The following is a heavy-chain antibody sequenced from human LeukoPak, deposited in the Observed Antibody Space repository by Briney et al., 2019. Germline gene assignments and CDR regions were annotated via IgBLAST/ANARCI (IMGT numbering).Heavy chain of an antibody. D-gene: IGHD6-6*01. CDR3: ATTGQLVPDYYHYYMDV. J-gene: IGHJ6*03. CDR1: GGTFNRYG. Sequence: SVTVSCKASGGTFNRYGFTWVRQAPGQGLEWMGGIIPFLGTPNYAQKFQGRVTITTDESTSTAYMEVSSLTSEDTAVYYCATTGQLVPDYYHYYMDVWGLGTTVTVSS. V-gene: IGHV1-69*05. CDR2: IIPFLGTP.